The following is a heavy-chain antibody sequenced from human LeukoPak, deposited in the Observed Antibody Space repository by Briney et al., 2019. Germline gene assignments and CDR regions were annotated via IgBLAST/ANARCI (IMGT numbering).Heavy chain of an antibody. CDR1: GYTLTELS. CDR3: ATSRITMIVVVYGFDY. Sequence: ASVKVSCKVSGYTLTELSMHWVRQAPGKGLEWMGGFDPGDGETIYAQKFQGRVTMTEDTSTDTAYMELSSLRSEDTAVYYCATSRITMIVVVYGFDYWGQGTLVTVSS. V-gene: IGHV1-24*01. D-gene: IGHD3-22*01. J-gene: IGHJ4*02. CDR2: FDPGDGET.